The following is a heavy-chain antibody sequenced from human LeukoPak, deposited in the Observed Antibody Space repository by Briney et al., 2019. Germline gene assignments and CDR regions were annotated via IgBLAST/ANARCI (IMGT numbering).Heavy chain of an antibody. CDR2: SSGNT. V-gene: IGHV3-48*04. CDR1: GFPFSDYS. D-gene: IGHD1-1*01. J-gene: IGHJ4*02. CDR3: ARDHNYAFDN. Sequence: GGSLRLSCTASGFPFSDYSTNWVRQAPGKGLEWISSSGNTKYADSVKGRFTISADNAKNSLYLQMNSLRVEDTAVYYCARDHNYAFDNWGQGTLVSVSS.